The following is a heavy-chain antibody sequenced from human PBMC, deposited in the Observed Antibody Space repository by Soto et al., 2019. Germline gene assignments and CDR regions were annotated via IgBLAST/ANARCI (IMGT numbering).Heavy chain of an antibody. Sequence: PSETLSLTCTVSGGSISSYYWSWIRQPPGKGLEWIGYIYYSGSTNYNPSLKSRVTISVDTSKNQFSLKLSSVTAADTAVYYCARVSRYYDSSGYYSIFDYWGQGTLVTVSS. D-gene: IGHD3-22*01. CDR1: GGSISSYY. J-gene: IGHJ4*02. CDR3: ARVSRYYDSSGYYSIFDY. V-gene: IGHV4-59*01. CDR2: IYYSGST.